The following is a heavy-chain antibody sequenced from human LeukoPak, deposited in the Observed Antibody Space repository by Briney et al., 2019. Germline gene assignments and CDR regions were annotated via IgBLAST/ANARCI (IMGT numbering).Heavy chain of an antibody. D-gene: IGHD4-17*01. V-gene: IGHV1-18*01. CDR2: ISAYNSNT. CDR3: AREIYGDNSTDFFDY. CDR1: GYTFTSFG. J-gene: IGHJ4*02. Sequence: RASVKVSCKASGYTFTSFGITWVRQAPGQGLEWMGWISAYNSNTNYAQKLQGRVTMTTDTSTSTAYMELRSLRSDDTDVYYYAREIYGDNSTDFFDYWGQGTLVTVSS.